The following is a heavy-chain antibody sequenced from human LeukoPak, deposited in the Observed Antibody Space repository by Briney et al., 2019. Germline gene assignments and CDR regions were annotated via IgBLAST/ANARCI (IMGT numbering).Heavy chain of an antibody. Sequence: GGSLRLSCAASGFTFTTYVMHWVRQAPGKGLEGVAVISYDGSHKYYADSVKGRFTISRDNSKNTLYLQMNSLRPEDTAVYYCSKGLRSDYGDYGPLFDYWGQGTLVTVSS. V-gene: IGHV3-30*18. J-gene: IGHJ4*02. CDR3: SKGLRSDYGDYGPLFDY. CDR2: ISYDGSHK. CDR1: GFTFTTYV. D-gene: IGHD4-17*01.